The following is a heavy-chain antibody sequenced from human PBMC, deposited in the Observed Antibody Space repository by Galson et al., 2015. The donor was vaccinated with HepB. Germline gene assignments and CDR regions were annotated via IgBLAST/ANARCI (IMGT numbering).Heavy chain of an antibody. Sequence: SVKVSCKASEDIFDNHPITWVRQAPGQGLEWMGTIIPIVGPTNYAQKFQGRVTITADKSTHTTYMEMSSLTSDDTAVFFCATPFKLNDGHSVLDSWGQGTLVTVSS. D-gene: IGHD1-1*01. CDR2: IIPIVGPT. CDR1: EDIFDNHP. CDR3: ATPFKLNDGHSVLDS. J-gene: IGHJ4*02. V-gene: IGHV1-69*08.